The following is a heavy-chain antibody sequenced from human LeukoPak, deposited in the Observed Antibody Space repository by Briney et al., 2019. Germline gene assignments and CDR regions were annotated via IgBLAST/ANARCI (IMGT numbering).Heavy chain of an antibody. Sequence: PSETLSLTCTVSGGSISSYYWSWIRQPPGKGLEWIGYIYYSGSTNYNPSLKSRVTISVDTSKNQFSLKLSSVTAADTAVYYCARGSGSTSLKYYGMDVWGQGTTVTVSS. J-gene: IGHJ6*02. CDR2: IYYSGST. CDR3: ARGSGSTSLKYYGMDV. V-gene: IGHV4-59*01. D-gene: IGHD2-2*01. CDR1: GGSISSYY.